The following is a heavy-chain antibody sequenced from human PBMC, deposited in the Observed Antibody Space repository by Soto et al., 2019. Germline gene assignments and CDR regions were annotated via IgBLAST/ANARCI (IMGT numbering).Heavy chain of an antibody. D-gene: IGHD6-13*01. Sequence: SETLSLTCTVSGGSISSGDYYWSWIRQPPGKGLEWIGYIYYSGSTYYNPSLKSRVTISVDTSKNQFSLKLSSVTAADTAVYYCARDLGAAAGHFDYWGQGTLVTVSS. CDR1: GGSISSGDYY. V-gene: IGHV4-30-4*01. CDR2: IYYSGST. J-gene: IGHJ4*02. CDR3: ARDLGAAAGHFDY.